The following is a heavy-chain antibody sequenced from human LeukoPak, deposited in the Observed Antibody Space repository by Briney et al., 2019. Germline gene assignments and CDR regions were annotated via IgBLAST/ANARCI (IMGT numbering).Heavy chain of an antibody. J-gene: IGHJ6*02. CDR2: ISSSSSTI. D-gene: IGHD2-2*01. CDR1: GFTFSTYN. V-gene: IGHV3-48*04. CDR3: ARGYCSSTSCYFYGMDV. Sequence: PGGSLRLSCAASGFTFSTYNMNWVRQAPGKGLEWVSYISSSSSTIYYADSVKGRFTISRDNAKNSLYLQMNSLRAEDTAVYYCARGYCSSTSCYFYGMDVWGQGTTVTVSS.